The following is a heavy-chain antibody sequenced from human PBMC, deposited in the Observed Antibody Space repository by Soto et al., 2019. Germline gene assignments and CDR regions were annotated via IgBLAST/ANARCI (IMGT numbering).Heavy chain of an antibody. V-gene: IGHV4-30-4*01. J-gene: IGHJ2*01. Sequence: QVQLQESGPGLVKPSQTLSLTCTVSGGSISSGDYYWSWIRQPPGKGLELIGYIYYSGSTYYNPSLKSRVTISVDSSKNQFSRKLSSVTAADTAVYSCARPDYNNYWYFDLWGRGTLVTVSA. D-gene: IGHD3-9*01. CDR2: IYYSGST. CDR1: GGSISSGDYY. CDR3: ARPDYNNYWYFDL.